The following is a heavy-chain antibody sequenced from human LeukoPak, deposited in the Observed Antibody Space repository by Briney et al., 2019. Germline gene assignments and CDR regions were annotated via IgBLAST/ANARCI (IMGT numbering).Heavy chain of an antibody. CDR3: AKGDEKIYSYGSLFDY. J-gene: IGHJ4*02. D-gene: IGHD5-18*01. CDR2: ISYDGSNK. Sequence: GGSLRLSCVASGFTFSRDWMSWVRQAPGKGLEWVAVISYDGSNKYYADSVKGRFTISRDNSKSTLYLQMNSLRAEDTAVYYCAKGDEKIYSYGSLFDYWGQGTLVTVSS. V-gene: IGHV3-30*18. CDR1: GFTFSRDW.